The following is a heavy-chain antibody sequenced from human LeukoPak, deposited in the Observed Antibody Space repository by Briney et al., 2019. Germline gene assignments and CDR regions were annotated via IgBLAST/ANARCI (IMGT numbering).Heavy chain of an antibody. D-gene: IGHD5-12*01. CDR1: GFTFSSYW. CDR2: IKQDGSEK. CDR3: ARVGDRDSGFAFDI. V-gene: IGHV3-7*01. J-gene: IGHJ3*02. Sequence: GGSLRLSCAASGFTFSSYWMSWVRQAPGKGLEWVANIKQDGSEKYYVDSVKGRFTISRDNAKNSLYLQMNSLRAEDTAVYYCARVGDRDSGFAFDIWGQGTMVTVSS.